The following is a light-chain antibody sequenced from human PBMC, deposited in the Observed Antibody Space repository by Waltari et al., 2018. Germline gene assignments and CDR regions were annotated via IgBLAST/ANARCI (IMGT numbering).Light chain of an antibody. J-gene: IGKJ3*01. Sequence: EIVLTQSPGTLSLSPGERAPLSCRASQSVSSSYLAWYQQKPGQAPRLLIYGASNRATGIPDRFSGSGSGTDFTLTISRLEPEDFAVYYCQQYGSSFTFGPGTKVDIK. CDR2: GAS. CDR1: QSVSSSY. CDR3: QQYGSSFT. V-gene: IGKV3-20*01.